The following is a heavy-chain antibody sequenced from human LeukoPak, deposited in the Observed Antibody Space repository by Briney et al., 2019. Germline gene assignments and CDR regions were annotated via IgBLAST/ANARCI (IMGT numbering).Heavy chain of an antibody. V-gene: IGHV1-2*02. CDR1: GYTFTVYY. D-gene: IGHD3-9*01. CDR2: INPNSGGT. J-gene: IGHJ5*02. CDR3: ARDPAYYDILTGYYSTSNWFDP. Sequence: ASVKVSCKASGYTFTVYYMHWVRQAPGRGLEWMGWINPNSGGTNYAQKFQGRVTMTRDTSIRTAYMEVSRLRSDDTAVYYCARDPAYYDILTGYYSTSNWFDPWGQGTLVTVSS.